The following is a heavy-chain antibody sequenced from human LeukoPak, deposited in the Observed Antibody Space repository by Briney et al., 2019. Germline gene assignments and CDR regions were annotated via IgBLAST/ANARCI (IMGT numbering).Heavy chain of an antibody. CDR1: GFTFSSYA. J-gene: IGHJ6*02. CDR2: FGGSGGST. CDR3: AKDLGSGYYYYYGMDV. D-gene: IGHD2-15*01. V-gene: IGHV3-23*01. Sequence: PGGSLRLSCAASGFTFSSYAMIWVRQAPGKGLEWVSVFGGSGGSTYYADSVKGRFTISRDNSKNTLYLQMNSLRAEDTAVHYCAKDLGSGYYYYYGMDVWGQGTTVTVSS.